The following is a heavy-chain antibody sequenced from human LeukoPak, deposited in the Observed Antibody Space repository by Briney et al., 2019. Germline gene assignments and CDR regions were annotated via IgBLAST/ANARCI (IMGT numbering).Heavy chain of an antibody. Sequence: PGGSLRLSCTASGFDFSNSFMSWVRQAPGKGLEWISYISSRSTTIYYADSVKGRFTISGDNGKNTVYLQMNNLRVDDTAAFYCGKGSLAVAATPLDFWGQGTLVTVSS. V-gene: IGHV3-11*01. CDR1: GFDFSNSF. D-gene: IGHD6-19*01. CDR2: ISSRSTTI. CDR3: GKGSLAVAATPLDF. J-gene: IGHJ4*02.